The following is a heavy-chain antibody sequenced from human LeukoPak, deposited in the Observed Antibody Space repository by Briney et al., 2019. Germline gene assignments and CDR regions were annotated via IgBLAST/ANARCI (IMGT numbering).Heavy chain of an antibody. CDR1: GGTFSSYA. D-gene: IGHD1-7*01. CDR2: IIPIFGTA. V-gene: IGHV1-69*05. Sequence: SVKVSFKASGGTFSSYAISWVRQAPGQGFEWMGGIIPIFGTANYAQKFQGRVTITTDESTSTAYMELSSLRSEDTAVYYCARGAGITGTTSYFDYWGQGTLVTVSS. J-gene: IGHJ4*02. CDR3: ARGAGITGTTSYFDY.